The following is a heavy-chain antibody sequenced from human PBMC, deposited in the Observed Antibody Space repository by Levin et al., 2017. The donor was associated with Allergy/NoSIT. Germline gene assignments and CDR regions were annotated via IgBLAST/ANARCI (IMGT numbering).Heavy chain of an antibody. Sequence: PGGSLRLSCAASGFTFRTYWMSWVRQAPGKGLEWVANIKEDGSESYYVASVTGRFTMSRDNAKNSLYLQMNSLRVEDTAAYYCERDRDSGYYGGDALDIWGQGTMVTVSS. CDR2: IKEDGSES. J-gene: IGHJ3*02. CDR3: ERDRDSGYYGGDALDI. D-gene: IGHD3-22*01. CDR1: GFTFRTYW. V-gene: IGHV3-7*01.